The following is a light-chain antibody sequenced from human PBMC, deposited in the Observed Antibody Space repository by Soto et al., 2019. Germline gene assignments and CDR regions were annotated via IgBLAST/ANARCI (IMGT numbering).Light chain of an antibody. CDR3: CSYAGSGTYV. V-gene: IGLV2-23*01. CDR1: RSDVGSYNL. CDR2: EGS. J-gene: IGLJ1*01. Sequence: QSVLTQPASVSGSPGQSITISCTGTRSDVGSYNLVSWYQQYPGKAPKLMISEGSERPSGVSNRFSGSKSGNTASLTISGLQAEDEADYYCCSYAGSGTYVFGTGTKLTVL.